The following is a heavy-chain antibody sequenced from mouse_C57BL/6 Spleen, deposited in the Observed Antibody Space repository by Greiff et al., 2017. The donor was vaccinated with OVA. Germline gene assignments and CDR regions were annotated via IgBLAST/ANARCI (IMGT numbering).Heavy chain of an antibody. CDR1: GYTFTSYW. CDR2: IDPSDSYT. D-gene: IGHD1-1*01. CDR3: ARGYYGSSDAMDY. Sequence: QVQLKQPGAELVMPGASVKLSCKASGYTFTSYWMHWVKQRPGQGLEWIGEIDPSDSYTNYNQKSKGKSTLTVDKSSSTAYMQLSSLTSEDSAVYYCARGYYGSSDAMDYWGQGTSVTVSS. J-gene: IGHJ4*01. V-gene: IGHV1-69*01.